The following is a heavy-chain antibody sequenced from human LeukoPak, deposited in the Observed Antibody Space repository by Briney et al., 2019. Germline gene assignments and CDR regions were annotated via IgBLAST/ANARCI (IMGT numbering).Heavy chain of an antibody. V-gene: IGHV4-31*03. CDR3: ARGHKSIAARGSRYYFDY. CDR2: IYYSGST. Sequence: SETLSLTCTVSGGSISSGGYYWSWIRQHPGKGLEWIGYIYYSGSTYYNPSLKSRVTISVDTSKNQFSLKLSSVTAADTAVYYCARGHKSIAARGSRYYFDYWGQGTLVTVSS. D-gene: IGHD6-6*01. J-gene: IGHJ4*02. CDR1: GGSISSGGYY.